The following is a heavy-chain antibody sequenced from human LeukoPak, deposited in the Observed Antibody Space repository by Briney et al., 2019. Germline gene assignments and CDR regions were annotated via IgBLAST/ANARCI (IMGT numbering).Heavy chain of an antibody. CDR2: ISSSGSGGST. CDR1: GVTLSNYA. D-gene: IGHD2-2*02. Sequence: PGGSLRLSCVASGVTLSNYAMSWARQAPGKGLEWVSGISSSGSGGSTYYADSVKGRFTISRDNSKNTLYLQMNSLRAEDTAVYSCAKSHIVVVPAAVRDYNYGMDVWGPGTTVTVSS. CDR3: AKSHIVVVPAAVRDYNYGMDV. J-gene: IGHJ6*02. V-gene: IGHV3-23*01.